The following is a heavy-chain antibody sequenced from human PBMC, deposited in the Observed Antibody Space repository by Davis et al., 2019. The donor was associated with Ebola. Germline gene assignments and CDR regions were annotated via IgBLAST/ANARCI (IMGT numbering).Heavy chain of an antibody. V-gene: IGHV3-23*01. D-gene: IGHD2-8*01. CDR3: AKIPPGYCTSGSCPLDY. Sequence: GGSLRLSCAASGFTFSSYWMHWVRQAPGKGLEWVSTISSSGGDRYYADSVKGRFTISRDNSKKTLYLQVNSLRAEDTATYYCAKIPPGYCTSGSCPLDYWGQGTQVTVSS. CDR1: GFTFSSYW. J-gene: IGHJ4*02. CDR2: ISSSGGDR.